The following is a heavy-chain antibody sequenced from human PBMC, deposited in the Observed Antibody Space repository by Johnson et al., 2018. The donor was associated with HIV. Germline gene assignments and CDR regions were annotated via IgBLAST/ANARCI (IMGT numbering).Heavy chain of an antibody. V-gene: IGHV3-30*19. CDR3: ARVQWLILDAFDI. J-gene: IGHJ3*02. Sequence: QVQLVESGGGVVQPGGSLRLSCAASGFTFSSYGMHWVRQAPGKWLEWVAVISYDGSTKYYADSVKGRFTISRDNSKNTLYLQMDSLRAEDTAVYYCARVQWLILDAFDIWGQGTMVTFSS. CDR2: ISYDGSTK. D-gene: IGHD6-19*01. CDR1: GFTFSSYG.